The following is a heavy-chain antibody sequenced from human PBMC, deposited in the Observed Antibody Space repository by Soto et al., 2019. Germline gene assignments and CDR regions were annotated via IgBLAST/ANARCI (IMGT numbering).Heavy chain of an antibody. CDR1: GYTFTSYG. J-gene: IGHJ6*02. D-gene: IGHD3-10*01. CDR3: ARARITMVRGVIIVPYGMDV. V-gene: IGHV1-18*04. Sequence: ASVKVSCKASGYTFTSYGISWVRQAPGQGLEWMGWISAYNGNTNYAQKLQGRVTMTTDTSTSTAYMELRSLRSDDTAVYYCARARITMVRGVIIVPYGMDVWGQGTTVTVSS. CDR2: ISAYNGNT.